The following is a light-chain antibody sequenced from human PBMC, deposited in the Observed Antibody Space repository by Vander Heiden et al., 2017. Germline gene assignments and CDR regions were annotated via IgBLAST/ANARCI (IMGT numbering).Light chain of an antibody. CDR2: DAS. CDR1: QSVSSY. V-gene: IGKV3-11*01. J-gene: IGKJ2*01. CDR3: QQRCNWAST. Sequence: EIVLTQSPATLSLSPGERATLSCRASQSVSSYLAWYQQKPGQAPRLLIYDASNSATGIPARFSGSGSGTDFTLTIISLEPEDFAVYYCQQRCNWASTFGQGTKLEIK.